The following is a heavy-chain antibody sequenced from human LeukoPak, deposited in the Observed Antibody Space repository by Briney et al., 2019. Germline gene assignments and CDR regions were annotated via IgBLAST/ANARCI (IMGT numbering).Heavy chain of an antibody. V-gene: IGHV3-23*01. D-gene: IGHD3-10*01. J-gene: IGHJ4*02. Sequence: GGSLRLSCAASGFTFSSYGMSWVRQAPGKGLEWVSAISGSGGSTYYADSVKGRFTISRDNSKNTLYLQMNSLRAEDTAVYYCAKDLATMVRGAPGYWGQGTLVTVSS. CDR2: ISGSGGST. CDR1: GFTFSSYG. CDR3: AKDLATMVRGAPGY.